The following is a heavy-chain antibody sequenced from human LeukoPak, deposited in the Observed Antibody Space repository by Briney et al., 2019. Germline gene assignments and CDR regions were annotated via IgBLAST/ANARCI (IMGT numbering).Heavy chain of an antibody. CDR2: INAGNGDT. CDR1: LYTFTTYA. V-gene: IGHV1-3*01. CDR3: ATEGDGGHHYFNY. Sequence: ASVKVSSKPSLYTFTTYAMHWVRQAPRQRLEWMGWINAGNGDTGYSQKFQGGFTITSDKSESTAYMELSSLRSEDTAVYYCATEGDGGHHYFNYWGQGTLVSVFS. J-gene: IGHJ4*02. D-gene: IGHD2-15*01.